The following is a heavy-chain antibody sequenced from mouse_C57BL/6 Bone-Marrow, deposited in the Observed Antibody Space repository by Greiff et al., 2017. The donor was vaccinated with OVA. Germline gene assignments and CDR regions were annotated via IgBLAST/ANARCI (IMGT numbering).Heavy chain of an antibody. V-gene: IGHV1-82*01. CDR2: IYPGDGDT. J-gene: IGHJ3*01. Sequence: VQLQQSGPELVKPGASVKISCKASGYAFSSSWMNWVKQRPGKGLEWIGRIYPGDGDTNYNGKFKGKATLTADKSSSTAYMQLSSLTSEDSAVYFCAREGCFAYWGQGTLVTVSA. CDR3: AREGCFAY. CDR1: GYAFSSSW.